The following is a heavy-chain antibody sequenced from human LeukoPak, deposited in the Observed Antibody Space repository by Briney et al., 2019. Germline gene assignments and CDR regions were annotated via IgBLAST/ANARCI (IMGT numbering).Heavy chain of an antibody. CDR1: GFTFSSYA. CDR3: ARGGTGYCSSTSCYRYYYYGMDV. Sequence: GGSLRLSCAASGFTFSSYAMHWVRQAPGKGLEWVAVISYDGSNKYYADSVKGRFTISRDNSKNTLYLQMNSLGAEDTAVYYCARGGTGYCSSTSCYRYYYYGMDVWGQGTTVTVSS. CDR2: ISYDGSNK. D-gene: IGHD2-2*01. V-gene: IGHV3-30-3*01. J-gene: IGHJ6*02.